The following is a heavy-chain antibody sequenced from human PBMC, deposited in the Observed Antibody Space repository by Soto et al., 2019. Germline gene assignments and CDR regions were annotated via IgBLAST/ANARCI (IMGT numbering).Heavy chain of an antibody. J-gene: IGHJ6*02. Sequence: PSETLSLTCTVSGGSFSPNYWSWIRQPPGKGLEWIGYIYYSGSTYYNPSLKSRVTISVDTSKNQFSLKLSSVTAADTAVYYCASQQLVHYYYGMDVWGQGTTVTVSS. V-gene: IGHV4-59*08. CDR1: GGSFSPNY. CDR2: IYYSGST. D-gene: IGHD6-13*01. CDR3: ASQQLVHYYYGMDV.